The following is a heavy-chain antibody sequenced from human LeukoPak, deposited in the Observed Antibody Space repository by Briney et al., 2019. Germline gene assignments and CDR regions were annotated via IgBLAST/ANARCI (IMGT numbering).Heavy chain of an antibody. J-gene: IGHJ6*02. CDR2: INPNSGGT. D-gene: IGHD3-3*01. CDR1: GYTFTGYY. V-gene: IGHV1-2*02. CDR3: ARLNPYYDFWSGYNSYYYGMDV. Sequence: ASVKVSCKASGYTFTGYYMHWVRQAPGQGLEWMGWINPNSGGTNYAQKFQGRVTMTRDTSISTAYMELSRPRSDDTAVYYCARLNPYYDFWSGYNSYYYGMDVWGQGTTVTVSS.